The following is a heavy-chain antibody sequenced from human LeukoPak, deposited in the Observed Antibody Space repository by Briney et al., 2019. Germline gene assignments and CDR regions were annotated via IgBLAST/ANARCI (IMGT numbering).Heavy chain of an antibody. D-gene: IGHD6-6*01. J-gene: IGHJ6*03. CDR3: ARDWGVSARPGYMDV. V-gene: IGHV4-59*01. CDR1: GGSISS. CDR2: IYYSGST. Sequence: SETLSLTCTVSGGSISSWSWIRQPPGKGLEWIGYIYYSGSTNCNPSLKSRVTISVDTSKNQFSLKLSSVTAADTAVYYCARDWGVSARPGYMDVWGKGTTVTVSS.